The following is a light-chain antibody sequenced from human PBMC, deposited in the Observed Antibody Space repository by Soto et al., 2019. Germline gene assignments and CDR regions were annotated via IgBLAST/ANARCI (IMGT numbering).Light chain of an antibody. CDR2: GAS. CDR3: QQWHSSPSIT. J-gene: IGKJ5*01. V-gene: IGKV3-20*01. CDR1: QGVGY. Sequence: EIVLTQSPATLSLSPGERATLSCRASQGVGYLAWYQQKPGQSPRLLLYGASNRATGVPDRFSGSGSGTDFTLTISSLEPEDFAVYFCQQWHSSPSITFGQGTRLEIK.